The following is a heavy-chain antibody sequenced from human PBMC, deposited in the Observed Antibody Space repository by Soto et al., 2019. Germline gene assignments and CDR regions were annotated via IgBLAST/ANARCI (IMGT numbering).Heavy chain of an antibody. Sequence: GGSLRLSCAASGFTFSSYAMSWVRQAPGKGLEWVSAISGSGGSTYYADSVKGRFTISRDNSKNTLYLQMNSLRAEDTAVYYCAKDEIEMATIEAPEYFQHWGQGTLVTVSS. V-gene: IGHV3-23*01. CDR3: AKDEIEMATIEAPEYFQH. CDR1: GFTFSSYA. J-gene: IGHJ1*01. D-gene: IGHD5-12*01. CDR2: ISGSGGST.